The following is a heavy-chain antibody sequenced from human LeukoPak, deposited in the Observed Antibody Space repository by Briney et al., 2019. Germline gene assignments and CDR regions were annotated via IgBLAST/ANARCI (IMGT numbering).Heavy chain of an antibody. CDR2: IYYSGST. V-gene: IGHV4-59*01. D-gene: IGHD5-24*01. J-gene: IGHJ4*02. CDR3: ARVWRWLQLEYFDY. Sequence: PSETLSLTCTVSGGSISSYYWSWIRQPPGKGLEWIGYIYYSGSTNYNPSLKSRVTISVDTSKNQFSLKLSSVTAADTAVYYCARVWRWLQLEYFDYWGQGTLVTVSS. CDR1: GGSISSYY.